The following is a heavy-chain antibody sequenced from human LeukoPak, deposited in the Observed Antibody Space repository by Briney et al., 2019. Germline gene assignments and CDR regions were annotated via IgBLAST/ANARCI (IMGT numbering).Heavy chain of an antibody. D-gene: IGHD3-10*01. Sequence: PGGSLRLSCAASGFTVSGNHMSWVRQAPGKGLNWVSIIYSGGTTYYADSVKGRFTISRDNAKNSLYLQMNSLRAEDTAVYYCCGSGSYYNVWTNWFDPWGQGTLVTVSS. J-gene: IGHJ5*02. CDR3: CGSGSYYNVWTNWFDP. V-gene: IGHV3-53*01. CDR1: GFTVSGNH. CDR2: IYSGGTT.